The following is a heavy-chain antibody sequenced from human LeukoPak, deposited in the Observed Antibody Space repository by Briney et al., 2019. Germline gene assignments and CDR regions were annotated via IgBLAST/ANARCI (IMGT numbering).Heavy chain of an antibody. D-gene: IGHD3-10*01. CDR1: GGSFSGYY. Sequence: PSETLSLTCAVYGGSFSGYYWSWIRQPPGKGPEWIGEINHSGSTNYNPSLKSRVTISVDTSKNQFSLKLSSVTAADTAVYYCASVRYYYGSGTWDDYWGQGTLVTVTS. CDR3: ASVRYYYGSGTWDDY. CDR2: INHSGST. V-gene: IGHV4-34*01. J-gene: IGHJ4*02.